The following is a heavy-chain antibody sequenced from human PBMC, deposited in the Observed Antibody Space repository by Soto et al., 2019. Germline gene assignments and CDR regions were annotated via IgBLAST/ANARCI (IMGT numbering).Heavy chain of an antibody. Sequence: SETLSLTCTVSGASISSYYWIWIRQPAGKGLEWIGRVFVSGSTNYNPSLESRVTMSVDTSKNQFSLRLSSVTAADTAVYYCASALLDFGDYYFHYWGQGALVTVSS. J-gene: IGHJ4*02. CDR1: GASISSYY. CDR2: VFVSGST. CDR3: ASALLDFGDYYFHY. V-gene: IGHV4-4*07. D-gene: IGHD4-17*01.